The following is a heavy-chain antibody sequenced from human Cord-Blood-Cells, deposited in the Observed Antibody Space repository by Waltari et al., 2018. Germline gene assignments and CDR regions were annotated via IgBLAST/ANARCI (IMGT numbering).Heavy chain of an antibody. CDR3: ARRSYYDFWSGYRGAFDI. V-gene: IGHV5-51*03. CDR1: GYSFTSYW. Sequence: EVQLVQSGAEVKKPGESLTISCKGSGYSFTSYWLGWLRPMPGKVLEWMGIIYPGDSDTRYSPTFQGQVTISADKSISTAYLQWSSLKASDTAMYYCARRSYYDFWSGYRGAFDIWGQGTMVTVSS. CDR2: IYPGDSDT. J-gene: IGHJ3*02. D-gene: IGHD3-3*01.